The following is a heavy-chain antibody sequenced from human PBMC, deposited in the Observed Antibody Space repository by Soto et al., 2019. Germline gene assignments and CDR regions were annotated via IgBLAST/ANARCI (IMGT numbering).Heavy chain of an antibody. J-gene: IGHJ4*02. CDR3: AKEFYRHFDFDY. CDR1: GVTFSSYA. CDR2: IDEGGENT. V-gene: IGHV3-23*01. Sequence: PGGSLRLSCVVSGVTFSSYAMSWVRQAPGKGLQWVSGIDEGGENTYHADSVKGRFAISRDNSKNTLYLQMNSLRAEDTAVYYCAKEFYRHFDFDYWVQGIVVTVSS. D-gene: IGHD3-16*02.